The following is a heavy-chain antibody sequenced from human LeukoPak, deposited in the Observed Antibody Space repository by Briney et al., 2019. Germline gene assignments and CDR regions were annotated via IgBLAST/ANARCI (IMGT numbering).Heavy chain of an antibody. Sequence: ASVKVSCKASGDTFTGYYMHWVRQAPGQGFEWMGWNNPNSGGTNYAQNFQGRVTMTRDTSITTAYMELSSLISGDTAIYYCARSASKVGATPDYWGQGTLVTVSS. V-gene: IGHV1-2*02. D-gene: IGHD1-26*01. CDR3: ARSASKVGATPDY. J-gene: IGHJ4*02. CDR2: NNPNSGGT. CDR1: GDTFTGYY.